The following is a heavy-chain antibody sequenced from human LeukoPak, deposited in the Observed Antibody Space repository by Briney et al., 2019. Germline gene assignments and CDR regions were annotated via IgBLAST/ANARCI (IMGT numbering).Heavy chain of an antibody. CDR2: ISTYNGNT. CDR3: ASYSGSYAPDAFDI. D-gene: IGHD3-10*01. V-gene: IGHV1-18*01. Sequence: ASVKVSCEASAYTFTTHDITWVRQAPGLGLEWMGWISTYNGNTKYAQTLQGRVTMTTDTSTSTAYMELRSLRSDDTAVYYCASYSGSYAPDAFDIWGQGTMVTVSS. CDR1: AYTFTTHD. J-gene: IGHJ3*02.